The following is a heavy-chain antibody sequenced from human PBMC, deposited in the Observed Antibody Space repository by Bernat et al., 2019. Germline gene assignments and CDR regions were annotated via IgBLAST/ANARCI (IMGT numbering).Heavy chain of an antibody. D-gene: IGHD1-26*01. CDR1: GYTFTGYF. CDR3: ARVNSGSYYYYYGMDV. J-gene: IGHJ6*02. CDR2: INPNSGVT. V-gene: IGHV1-2*04. Sequence: QVQLVQSGAEVKKPGASVKVSCKASGYTFTGYFLHWVRQAPGQGLEWMGWINPNSGVTNYAQNFQDWVTMTRDTSISTGYMELNRLRSDDTAVYYCARVNSGSYYYYYGMDVWGQGTTVTVSS.